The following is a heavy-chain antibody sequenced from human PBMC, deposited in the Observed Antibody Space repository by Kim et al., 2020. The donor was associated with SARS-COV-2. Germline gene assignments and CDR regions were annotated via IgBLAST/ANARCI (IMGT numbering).Heavy chain of an antibody. Sequence: CQGRVTITADESTSTAYMELSSLRSEDTAVYYCARDLWRREFGGDNWFDPWGQGTLVTVSS. J-gene: IGHJ5*02. V-gene: IGHV1-69*01. D-gene: IGHD3-10*01. CDR3: ARDLWRREFGGDNWFDP.